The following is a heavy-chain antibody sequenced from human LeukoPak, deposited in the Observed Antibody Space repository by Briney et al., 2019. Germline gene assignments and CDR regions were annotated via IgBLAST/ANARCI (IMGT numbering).Heavy chain of an antibody. CDR3: ARSPARYYDSSGPHRGYFQH. Sequence: PSETLSLTCTVSDYSISSSYYWGWIGQPPGKGLGWFGIIYHSGSTYYNPSLKSRVTISVDTSKNQFSLKLSSVTAADTAVYDCARSPARYYDSSGPHRGYFQHWGQGTLVTVSS. J-gene: IGHJ1*01. CDR2: IYHSGST. D-gene: IGHD3-22*01. V-gene: IGHV4-38-2*02. CDR1: DYSISSSYY.